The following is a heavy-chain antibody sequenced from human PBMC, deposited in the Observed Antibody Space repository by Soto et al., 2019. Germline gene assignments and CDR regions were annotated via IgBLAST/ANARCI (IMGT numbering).Heavy chain of an antibody. CDR1: GFTFGDYA. CDR3: TRGKDNYYDSSGYCWTFDY. Sequence: GGSLRLSCTASGFTFGDYAMSWVRQAPGKGLEWVGFIRSKAYGGTTEYAASVKGRFTISRDDSKSIAHLQMNSLKTEDTAVYYCTRGKDNYYDSSGYCWTFDYWGQGTLVTVS. D-gene: IGHD3-22*01. V-gene: IGHV3-49*04. J-gene: IGHJ4*02. CDR2: IRSKAYGGTT.